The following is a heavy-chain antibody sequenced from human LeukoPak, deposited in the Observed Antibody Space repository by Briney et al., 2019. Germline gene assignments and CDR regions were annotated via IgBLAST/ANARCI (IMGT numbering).Heavy chain of an antibody. CDR3: ARGSYGDYGFKHWYFDL. Sequence: LKPSETLSLTCAVYGGSFSGYYWNWIRQPPEKGLEWIGEINQSGSINYNPSLKSQVTRSVDTSKNQFSLKLSSVTAADTAVYYCARGSYGDYGFKHWYFDLWGRGTLVTVSS. D-gene: IGHD4-17*01. CDR2: INQSGSI. J-gene: IGHJ2*01. V-gene: IGHV4-34*01. CDR1: GGSFSGYY.